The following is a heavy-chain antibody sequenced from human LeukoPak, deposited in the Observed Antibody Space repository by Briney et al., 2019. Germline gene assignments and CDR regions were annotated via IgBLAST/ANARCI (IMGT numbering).Heavy chain of an antibody. D-gene: IGHD2-21*01. CDR3: ARDNSALDY. CDR2: IYYSGGT. V-gene: IGHV4-61*08. J-gene: IGHJ4*02. Sequence: SETLSLTCSVSGGSVSSGDYYWNWIRQPPGKGLEWVGYIYYSGGTNYNPSLKSRLSISVDRSKNQFSLELKSVTAADTAVYYCARDNSALDYWGQGTLVTVSS. CDR1: GGSVSSGDYY.